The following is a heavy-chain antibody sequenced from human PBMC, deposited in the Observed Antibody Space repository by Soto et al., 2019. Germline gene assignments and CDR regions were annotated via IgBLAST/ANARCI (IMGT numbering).Heavy chain of an antibody. CDR2: ISAYNGDTET. CDR3: AREAAVMAAAGPDY. Sequence: ASVTVSCQASGYTFSTYGISWVRQAPGQGLEWMGWISAYNGDTETNYAQKFQGRVTMTTDTSTSAAYMELRNLRSDDTAVYYCAREAAVMAAAGPDYWGQGTLVTVSS. V-gene: IGHV1-18*01. J-gene: IGHJ4*02. CDR1: GYTFSTYG. D-gene: IGHD6-13*01.